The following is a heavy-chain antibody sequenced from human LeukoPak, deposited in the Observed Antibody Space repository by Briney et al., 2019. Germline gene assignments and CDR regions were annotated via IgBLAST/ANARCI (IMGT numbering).Heavy chain of an antibody. D-gene: IGHD6-19*01. CDR1: GLTFSSHW. V-gene: IGHV3-33*08. CDR3: ARDLAVAGNNDY. Sequence: GGSLRLSCAASGLTFSSHWMHWVRQAPGKGLEWVAVIWYDGSNKYYADSVKGRFTISRDNSKNTLYLQMNSLRAEDTAVYYCARDLAVAGNNDYWGQGTLVTVSS. J-gene: IGHJ4*02. CDR2: IWYDGSNK.